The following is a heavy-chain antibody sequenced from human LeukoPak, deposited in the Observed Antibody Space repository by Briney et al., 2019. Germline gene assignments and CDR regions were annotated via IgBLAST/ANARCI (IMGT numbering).Heavy chain of an antibody. V-gene: IGHV3-53*01. Sequence: GGSLRLSCAVSGFSVNDNYVSWVRQAPGKGLQWVSVMFPDGRTYYADSVKGRFTISRDLARNTLLLQMHSLRAHDTAVHYCARTNPVYGDYDYWGQGTLVTVSS. J-gene: IGHJ4*02. CDR1: GFSVNDNY. CDR2: MFPDGRT. CDR3: ARTNPVYGDYDY. D-gene: IGHD4-17*01.